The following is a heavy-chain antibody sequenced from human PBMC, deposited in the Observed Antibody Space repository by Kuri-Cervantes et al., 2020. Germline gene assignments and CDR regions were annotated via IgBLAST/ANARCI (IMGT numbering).Heavy chain of an antibody. CDR3: ARVIGGYASGKGYMDV. Sequence: SETLSLTCTVSGGSISSGDYYWSWIRQPPEKGLQWIGYIYYSGNTYYNPSLESRVSISVDTSNQFSLKLSSVTAADAAVYYCARVIGGYASGKGYMDVWGKGTTVTVSS. D-gene: IGHD3-10*01. V-gene: IGHV4-30-4*08. J-gene: IGHJ6*03. CDR1: GGSISSGDYY. CDR2: IYYSGNT.